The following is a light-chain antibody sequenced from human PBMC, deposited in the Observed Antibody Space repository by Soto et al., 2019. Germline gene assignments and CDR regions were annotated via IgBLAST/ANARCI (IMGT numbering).Light chain of an antibody. Sequence: QSVLTQPASVSGSPGQSITISCTGTSSDVGGYNYVSWYQQHPGKAPKLMIYEVSKRPSGVPDRFSGSKSGNTASLTVSGHQAEEEADYYCTSYAGSNNWVFGGGTKLTVL. CDR3: TSYAGSNNWV. J-gene: IGLJ3*02. CDR2: EVS. V-gene: IGLV2-8*01. CDR1: SSDVGGYNY.